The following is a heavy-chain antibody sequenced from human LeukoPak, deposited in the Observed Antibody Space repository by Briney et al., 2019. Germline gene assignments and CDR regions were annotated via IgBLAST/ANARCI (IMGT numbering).Heavy chain of an antibody. J-gene: IGHJ3*02. Sequence: ASVKVSCKASGYTFTSHDINWVRQATGQGLEWMGWMNPNSGNTGYAQKFQGRVTMTRNTSISTAYMELSSLRSEDTAVYYCVEVGFGDAFDIWGQGTMVTVSS. V-gene: IGHV1-8*01. CDR1: GYTFTSHD. CDR3: VEVGFGDAFDI. D-gene: IGHD3-16*01. CDR2: MNPNSGNT.